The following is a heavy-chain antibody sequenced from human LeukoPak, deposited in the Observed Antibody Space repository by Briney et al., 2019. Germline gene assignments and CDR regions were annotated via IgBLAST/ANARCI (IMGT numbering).Heavy chain of an antibody. CDR3: AHRGSSYSDWGSPDYFDY. Sequence: SGPTLVNPTQTLTLTCAFSGFSLTTRGVGVGWIRQPPGKALEWLAFIYWDDDKRYSPSLNSRLTITKDTSKNQVVLKLTNMDPVDTATYYCAHRGSSYSDWGSPDYFDYWGQGTLVTVSS. V-gene: IGHV2-5*02. CDR1: GFSLTTRGVG. D-gene: IGHD3-16*01. CDR2: IYWDDDK. J-gene: IGHJ4*02.